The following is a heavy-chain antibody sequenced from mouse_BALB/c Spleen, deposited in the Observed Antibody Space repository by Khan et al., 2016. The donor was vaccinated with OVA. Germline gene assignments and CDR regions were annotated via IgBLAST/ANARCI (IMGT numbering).Heavy chain of an antibody. CDR1: GYSFTDYN. CDR3: ALIYYYGTGFDY. V-gene: IGHV1S135*01. J-gene: IGHJ2*01. CDR2: IDPYNGGT. Sequence: VQLQQSGPELVKPGTSVKVSCKASGYSFTDYNMFWVKQSHGKSLEWIGYIDPYNGGTGYNPKFKGKATLTVDKSSSTAFMHLNLTSDDSAVYYCALIYYYGTGFDYWGQGTTLTVSS. D-gene: IGHD1-1*01.